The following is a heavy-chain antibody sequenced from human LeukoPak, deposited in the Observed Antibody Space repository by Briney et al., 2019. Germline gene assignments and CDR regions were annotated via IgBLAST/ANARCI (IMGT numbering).Heavy chain of an antibody. CDR3: ARDRGYTRTNTGGYPVFDL. V-gene: IGHV3-11*04. D-gene: IGHD2-8*02. CDR1: GFVVSDTF. J-gene: IGHJ4*02. Sequence: PGGSLRLSCAASGFVVSDTFMSWFRQAPGKGLEWVSYIHLSGTPTHYADPVKGRFSISRDNVKNSLYLQMDNLRAEDTAVYYCARDRGYTRTNTGGYPVFDLWGQGTLVTVSS. CDR2: IHLSGTPT.